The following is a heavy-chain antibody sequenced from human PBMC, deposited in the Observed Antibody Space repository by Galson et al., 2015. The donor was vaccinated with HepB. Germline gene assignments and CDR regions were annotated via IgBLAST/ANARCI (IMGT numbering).Heavy chain of an antibody. CDR2: ISYDGSKK. D-gene: IGHD3-10*01. V-gene: IGHV3-30*18. CDR1: GFIFSNYG. CDR3: AKEWFTLFRGDPLPGH. Sequence: SLRLSCAASGFIFSNYGMHWVRQAPGKGLEWVAVISYDGSKKNYADSVMGRFTISRDNSKNTLFLQMNSLRAEDTAVYYCAKEWFTLFRGDPLPGHWGQGTLVTVSS. J-gene: IGHJ4*02.